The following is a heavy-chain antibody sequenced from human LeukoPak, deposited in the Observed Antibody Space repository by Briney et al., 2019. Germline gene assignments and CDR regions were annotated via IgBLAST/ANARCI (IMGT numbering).Heavy chain of an antibody. CDR3: AKRGPGAVAGSYDY. CDR1: GFTFSNYA. CDR2: IGTNGDT. J-gene: IGHJ4*02. Sequence: GGSLRLSCAASGFTFSNYAINWVRKAQGKGLELVSAIGTNGDTFYTDSVKGRFTISRDNSDNTGYLRMNSLRAEDTAVYYCAKRGPGAVAGSYDYWGQGTLVTVSS. V-gene: IGHV3-23*01. D-gene: IGHD6-19*01.